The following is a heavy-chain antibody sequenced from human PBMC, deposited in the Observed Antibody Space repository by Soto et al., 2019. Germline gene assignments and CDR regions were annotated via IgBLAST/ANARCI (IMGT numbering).Heavy chain of an antibody. CDR3: ARGRPRGILTGYYIGVPIHYFDY. D-gene: IGHD3-9*01. J-gene: IGHJ4*02. V-gene: IGHV4-34*01. Sequence: PSETLSLTCAVYGGSFSGYYWSWIRQPPGKGLEWIGEINHSGSTNYNPSLKSRVTISVDTSKNQFSLKLSSVTAADTAVYYCARGRPRGILTGYYIGVPIHYFDYWGQGTLVTVSS. CDR1: GGSFSGYY. CDR2: INHSGST.